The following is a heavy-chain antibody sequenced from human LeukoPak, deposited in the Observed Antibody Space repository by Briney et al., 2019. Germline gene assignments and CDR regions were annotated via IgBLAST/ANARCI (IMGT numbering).Heavy chain of an antibody. CDR2: IIPIFGTA. CDR1: GGTFSSYA. CDR3: ARDQTATQRGDAFDI. J-gene: IGHJ3*02. V-gene: IGHV1-69*05. Sequence: GSSVKVSCKASGGTFSSYAISWVRRAPGQGLEWMGRIIPIFGTANYAQKFQGRVTITTDESTSTAYMELSSLRSEDTAVYYCARDQTATQRGDAFDIWGQGTMVTVSS. D-gene: IGHD5-18*01.